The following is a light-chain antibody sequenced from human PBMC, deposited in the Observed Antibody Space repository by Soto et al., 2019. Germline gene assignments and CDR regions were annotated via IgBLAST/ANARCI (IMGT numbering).Light chain of an antibody. CDR1: QNIYSN. CDR2: HAS. V-gene: IGKV3-15*01. Sequence: ILMTQSPASLSVSPGERATLSCRASQNIYSNIAWYQQRPGQAPRLLIYHASTRATGVPARFSGSGSGTELTLTTSSLQYDDFAVYSCLQYHNLWAFGQGTKVDIK. CDR3: LQYHNLWA. J-gene: IGKJ1*01.